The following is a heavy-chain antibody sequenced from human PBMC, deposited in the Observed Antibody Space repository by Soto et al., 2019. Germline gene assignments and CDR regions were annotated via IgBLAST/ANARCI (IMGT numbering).Heavy chain of an antibody. J-gene: IGHJ4*02. Sequence: GGSLRLSCAASEFTFSAYAMTWVRQAPGKGLEWVSSISGSGGSPYYADSVKGRFTISRDNSRNTLYLQMNSLRAEDTAVYYCAKDKYTSSSAGFDYWGQGTLVTVSS. D-gene: IGHD6-6*01. CDR3: AKDKYTSSSAGFDY. V-gene: IGHV3-23*01. CDR2: ISGSGGSP. CDR1: EFTFSAYA.